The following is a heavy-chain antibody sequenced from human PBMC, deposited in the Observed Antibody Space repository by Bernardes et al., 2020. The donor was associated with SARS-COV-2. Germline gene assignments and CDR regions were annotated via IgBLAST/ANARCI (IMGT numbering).Heavy chain of an antibody. J-gene: IGHJ6*02. D-gene: IGHD3-10*01. Sequence: ASVKVSGKAFGYAFRSYGISWARQAPGQGLEWMGWISGFNGDTSYIQKIQDRVTMTTDTSTSTAYMDLRDLRSDDTAVYYCAREVMVRISDTYRNGMDLWGQGTTVTVSS. CDR1: GYAFRSYG. CDR2: ISGFNGDT. V-gene: IGHV1-18*01. CDR3: AREVMVRISDTYRNGMDL.